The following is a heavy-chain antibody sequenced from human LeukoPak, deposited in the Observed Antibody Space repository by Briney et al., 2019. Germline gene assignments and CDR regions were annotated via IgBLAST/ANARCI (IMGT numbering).Heavy chain of an antibody. CDR3: ANLMVRGVIIN. CDR1: GFTFSSYG. D-gene: IGHD3-10*01. Sequence: PGGSLRLSCAASGFTFSSYGMSWVRQAPGKGLEWVSAISGSGGSTYYADSVKGRFTISRDNSKNTLYLQMNSLRAEDTAVYYCANLMVRGVIINWGQGTLVTVSS. J-gene: IGHJ4*02. CDR2: ISGSGGST. V-gene: IGHV3-23*01.